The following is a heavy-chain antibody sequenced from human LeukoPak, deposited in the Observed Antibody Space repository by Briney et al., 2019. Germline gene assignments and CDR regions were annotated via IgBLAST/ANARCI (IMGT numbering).Heavy chain of an antibody. Sequence: ASVTVSCKASGFTITGAYMHWVRQAPGQGLEWMGWINPNSGETRYEQKFQGRVTMTRDTSIDTVHMELGSLTSDDTAVYYCARVLFNSGYDSWGQGTLVTVSS. V-gene: IGHV1-2*02. CDR3: ARVLFNSGYDS. J-gene: IGHJ5*01. CDR2: INPNSGET. CDR1: GFTITGAY. D-gene: IGHD3-9*01.